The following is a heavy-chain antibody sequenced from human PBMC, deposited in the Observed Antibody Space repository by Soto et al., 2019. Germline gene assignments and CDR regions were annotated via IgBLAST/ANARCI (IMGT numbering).Heavy chain of an antibody. D-gene: IGHD1-7*01. Sequence: SETLSLTCTVSGGSLSSSRYYWGWIRPPPGKGLEWIGSIYYSGSTYYNPSLKSRVTISVDTSKNQFSLQLSSVTAADTAVYYCARQNWNFLFDYWGQGTLVTLSS. V-gene: IGHV4-39*01. CDR1: GGSLSSSRYY. J-gene: IGHJ4*02. CDR3: ARQNWNFLFDY. CDR2: IYYSGST.